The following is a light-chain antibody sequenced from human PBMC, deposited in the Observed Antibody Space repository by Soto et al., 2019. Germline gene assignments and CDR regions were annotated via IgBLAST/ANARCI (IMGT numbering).Light chain of an antibody. CDR2: GAS. J-gene: IGKJ5*01. Sequence: EIVLTQSPGTLSLSPGERATLSCRASQSVSRSYLAWYQQKPGQAPRLLIYGASSRPTGIPDRFSGSGSGTDFTLNISRLDPEDFAVYYCQQYGSSPEGDQTFGQGTRLEIK. CDR1: QSVSRSY. CDR3: QQYGSSPEGDQT. V-gene: IGKV3-20*01.